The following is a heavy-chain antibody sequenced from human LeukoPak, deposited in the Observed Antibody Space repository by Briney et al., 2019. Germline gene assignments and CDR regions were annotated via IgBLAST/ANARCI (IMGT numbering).Heavy chain of an antibody. V-gene: IGHV1-2*02. Sequence: ASVNVSCKASGYTFTGYYIHWVRQAPGQGREGMGWINPNSGGTNYAQKVQGRVTMTRDRSINTAYMYLRSLTYDCTAVYYCARDKPAEAALDFWGAGTLVTVSS. CDR2: INPNSGGT. CDR3: ARDKPAEAALDF. J-gene: IGHJ4*02. CDR1: GYTFTGYY.